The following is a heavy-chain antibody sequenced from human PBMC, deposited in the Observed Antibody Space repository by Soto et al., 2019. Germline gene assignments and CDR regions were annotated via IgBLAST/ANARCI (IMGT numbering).Heavy chain of an antibody. V-gene: IGHV4-39*01. D-gene: IGHD3-9*01. CDR3: ARHPVLRYFDWLLAFDY. CDR1: GGSISSSSYY. CDR2: IYYSGST. J-gene: IGHJ4*02. Sequence: NPSETLSLTCTVSGGSISSSSYYWGWIRQPPGKGLEWIGSIYYSGSTYYNPSLKSRVTISVDTSKNQFSLKLSSVTAADTAVYYCARHPVLRYFDWLLAFDYWGQGTLVTVSS.